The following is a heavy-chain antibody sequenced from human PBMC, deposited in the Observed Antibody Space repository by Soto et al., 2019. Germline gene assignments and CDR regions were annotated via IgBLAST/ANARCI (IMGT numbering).Heavy chain of an antibody. CDR3: GRAYSSGSPIDS. V-gene: IGHV4-4*02. D-gene: IGHD6-19*01. CDR2: IHHSGSS. Sequence: QVQLQESGPGLVKPSGTLSLTCAVSGGSINSPNWWNWVRQPPGKGLEWIGEIHHSGSSNYNPSLKSRLTLSVDKSKNELSLKLNPVTAADTYVYYCGRAYSSGSPIDSWGQGTLVTVSS. CDR1: GGSINSPNW. J-gene: IGHJ4*02.